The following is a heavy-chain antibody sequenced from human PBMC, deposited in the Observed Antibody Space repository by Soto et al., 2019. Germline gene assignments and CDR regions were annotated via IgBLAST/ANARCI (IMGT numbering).Heavy chain of an antibody. CDR1: GVTVSSNY. V-gene: IGHV3-66*04. Sequence: EVPLVESGGGLVQPGGSLRLSCAASGVTVSSNYMSWVRQAPGKGLEWVSVIYSGGSTYYADSVKGRFTISRDNSKNTLYLQMNSLRAEDTAVYYCARHGYNYGGGYFDYWGQETLVTVSS. CDR3: ARHGYNYGGGYFDY. J-gene: IGHJ4*02. D-gene: IGHD5-18*01. CDR2: IYSGGST.